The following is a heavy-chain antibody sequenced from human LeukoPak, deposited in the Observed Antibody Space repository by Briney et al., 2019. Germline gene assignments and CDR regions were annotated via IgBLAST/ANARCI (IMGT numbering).Heavy chain of an antibody. CDR2: NIPIFGTA. V-gene: IGHV1-69*13. CDR3: ARDHRMPGIAVAGAYYFDY. CDR1: GGTFSSYA. Sequence: LVKVSCKASGGTFSSYAISWVRQAPGQGLEWMGGNIPIFGTANYAQKFQGRVTITADESTSTAYMELSSLRSEDTAVYYCARDHRMPGIAVAGAYYFDYWGQGTLVTVSS. J-gene: IGHJ4*02. D-gene: IGHD6-19*01.